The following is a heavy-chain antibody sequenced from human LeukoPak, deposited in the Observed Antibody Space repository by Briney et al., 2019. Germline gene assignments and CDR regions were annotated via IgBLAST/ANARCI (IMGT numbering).Heavy chain of an antibody. CDR3: ARLNDYGDYGKNWFDP. V-gene: IGHV4-4*02. CDR2: IYHSGST. D-gene: IGHD4-17*01. CDR1: GGSISSSNW. J-gene: IGHJ5*02. Sequence: PSGTLSLTCAVSGGSISSSNWWSWVRQPPGKGLEWIGEIYHSGSTNYNPSLKSRVTISVDTSKNQFSLKLSSVTAADTAVYYCARLNDYGDYGKNWFDPWGQGTLVTVSS.